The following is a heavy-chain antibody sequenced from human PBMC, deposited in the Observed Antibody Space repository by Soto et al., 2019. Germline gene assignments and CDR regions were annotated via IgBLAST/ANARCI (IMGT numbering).Heavy chain of an antibody. V-gene: IGHV4-39*01. J-gene: IGHJ6*02. D-gene: IGHD3-10*01. CDR1: GGSISSSSYY. CDR2: IYYSGST. Sequence: PSEMLSLTCTVCGGSISSSSYYWGWIRQPPGKGLEWIGSIYYSGSTYYNPSLKSRVTISVDTSKNQFSLKLSSVTAADTAVYYCARRANYGSGSYYYYYGMDAWGQGTTVTVSS. CDR3: ARRANYGSGSYYYYYGMDA.